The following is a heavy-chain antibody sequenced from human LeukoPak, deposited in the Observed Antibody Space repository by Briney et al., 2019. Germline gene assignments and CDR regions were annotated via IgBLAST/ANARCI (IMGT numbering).Heavy chain of an antibody. Sequence: GGSLRLSXAASGFTFSSYAMSWVRQAPGKGLEWVSAISGSGGSTYYADSVKGRFTISRDNSKNTLYLQMNSLRAEDTAVYYCAKRYYVFWSGYPRWFDPWGQGTLVTVSS. J-gene: IGHJ5*02. D-gene: IGHD3-3*01. CDR2: ISGSGGST. CDR3: AKRYYVFWSGYPRWFDP. V-gene: IGHV3-23*01. CDR1: GFTFSSYA.